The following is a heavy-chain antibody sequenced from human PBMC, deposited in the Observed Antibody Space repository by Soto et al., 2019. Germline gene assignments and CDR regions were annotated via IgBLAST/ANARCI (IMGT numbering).Heavy chain of an antibody. Sequence: PGGSLRLSCAASGFTFSSYAMSWVRQAPGKGLEWVSAISGSGGSTYYADSVKGQLTISRDNSKNTLYLQMNSLRAEDTAVYYCAKDIYCSGGSCSSSWFDPWGQGTLVTVSS. CDR3: AKDIYCSGGSCSSSWFDP. CDR1: GFTFSSYA. V-gene: IGHV3-23*01. D-gene: IGHD2-15*01. CDR2: ISGSGGST. J-gene: IGHJ5*02.